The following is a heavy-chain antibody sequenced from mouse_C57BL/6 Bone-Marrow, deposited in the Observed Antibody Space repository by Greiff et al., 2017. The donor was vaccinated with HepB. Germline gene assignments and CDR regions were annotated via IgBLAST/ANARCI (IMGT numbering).Heavy chain of an antibody. V-gene: IGHV1-54*01. CDR1: GYAFTNYL. CDR3: ARRGYVNLFLDY. D-gene: IGHD2-10*02. J-gene: IGHJ2*01. Sequence: QVQLQQSGAELVRPGTSVKVSCKASGYAFTNYLIEWVKQRPGQGLEWIGVINPGSGGTNYNEKFKGKATLTADKSSSTAYMQLSSLTSEDSAVYFCARRGYVNLFLDYWGQGTTLTVSS. CDR2: INPGSGGT.